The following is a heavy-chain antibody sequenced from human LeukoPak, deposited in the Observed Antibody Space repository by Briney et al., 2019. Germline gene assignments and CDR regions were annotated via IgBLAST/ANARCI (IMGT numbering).Heavy chain of an antibody. D-gene: IGHD6-13*01. Sequence: GGSLRLSCAASGFTFSTYSAHWVRQAPGRGLEWVAVISYDGTNENYADSVKGRFTISRDNSKNTLYLQMNSLRDEDAAIYYCARGFGTRSWSFDYWGQGTLITVSS. V-gene: IGHV3-30*04. CDR2: ISYDGTNE. J-gene: IGHJ4*02. CDR3: ARGFGTRSWSFDY. CDR1: GFTFSTYS.